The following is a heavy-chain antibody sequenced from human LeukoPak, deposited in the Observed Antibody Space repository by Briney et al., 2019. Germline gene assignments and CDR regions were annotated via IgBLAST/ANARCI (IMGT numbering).Heavy chain of an antibody. Sequence: ASVKVSCKASGYTFTSYGISWVRQAPGQGLEWMGWISAYNGNTNYAQKLQGRVTMTTDTSTSTAYMELRSLRSDDTAVYYCAREDSGYDNYYYYYMDVWGKGITVTVSS. CDR3: AREDSGYDNYYYYYMDV. D-gene: IGHD5-12*01. J-gene: IGHJ6*03. CDR1: GYTFTSYG. CDR2: ISAYNGNT. V-gene: IGHV1-18*01.